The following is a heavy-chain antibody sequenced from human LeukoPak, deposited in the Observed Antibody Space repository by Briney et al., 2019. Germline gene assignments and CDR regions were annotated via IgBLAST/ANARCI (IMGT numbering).Heavy chain of an antibody. V-gene: IGHV1-2*02. CDR1: GYTFTGYY. D-gene: IGHD5-24*01. CDR2: INPYSGGT. Sequence: GASVKVSCKASGYTFTGYYIHWVRQAPGQGLEWMGWINPYSGGTNYAQKFQDRVTMTRDTSISTVYMELTRLRSDDTAVYYCARDLAFGEMVTNRGAFDIWGQGTMVTVSS. CDR3: ARDLAFGEMVTNRGAFDI. J-gene: IGHJ3*02.